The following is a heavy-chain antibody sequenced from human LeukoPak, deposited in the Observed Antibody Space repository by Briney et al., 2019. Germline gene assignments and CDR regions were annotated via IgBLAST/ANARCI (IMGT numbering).Heavy chain of an antibody. Sequence: RASVKVSCKASGYTFTSYDINWVRQATGQGLEWMGWMNPNSGNTGYAQKFQGRVTITRNTSISTAYMELSSLRSEDTAVYYCARVLGTMVRGVISGYYYYYMDVWGKGTTVTVSS. CDR3: ARVLGTMVRGVISGYYYYYMDV. CDR1: GYTFTSYD. D-gene: IGHD3-10*01. V-gene: IGHV1-8*03. CDR2: MNPNSGNT. J-gene: IGHJ6*03.